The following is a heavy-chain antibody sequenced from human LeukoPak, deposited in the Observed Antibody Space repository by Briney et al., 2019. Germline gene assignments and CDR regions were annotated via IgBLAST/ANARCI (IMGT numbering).Heavy chain of an antibody. Sequence: GGSLRLSCAASGFTFRSYGMHWVRQAPGKGGGGGAVIWYEGSNKYYADSVKGRFTISRDNSKNMLYLQMNSLRAQDTAVYYCARARGQEGEFGSSYYHYYYYYMDVWGKGTTVTVSS. D-gene: IGHD3-3*01. CDR2: IWYEGSNK. V-gene: IGHV3-33*01. J-gene: IGHJ6*03. CDR3: ARARGQEGEFGSSYYHYYYYYMDV. CDR1: GFTFRSYG.